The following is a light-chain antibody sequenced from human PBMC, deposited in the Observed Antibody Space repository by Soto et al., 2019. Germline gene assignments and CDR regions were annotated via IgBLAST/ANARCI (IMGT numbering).Light chain of an antibody. CDR1: QSVSSN. Sequence: EIVMTQSPATLSVSPGERATLSCRASQSVSSNLAWYQQKPGQSPRLLIYGASTSATGIPARFSGSGSGTEFTLTISSLWAEYCAVYPFPQYNNRPPYTFGQGTKLEIK. V-gene: IGKV3-15*01. CDR2: GAS. CDR3: PQYNNRPPYT. J-gene: IGKJ2*01.